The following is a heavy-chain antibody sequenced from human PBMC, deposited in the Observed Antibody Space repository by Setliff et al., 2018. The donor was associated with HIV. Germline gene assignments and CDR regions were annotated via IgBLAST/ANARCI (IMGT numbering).Heavy chain of an antibody. CDR1: GGSISSFNW. J-gene: IGHJ4*02. CDR3: AAASSWDPLLDY. V-gene: IGHV4-4*02. CDR2: INHSGST. D-gene: IGHD6-13*01. Sequence: SETLSLTCDVSGGSISSFNWWSWVRQSPGKGLEWIGEINHSGSTNYNPSLKSRVTISVDTSMDQFSLKLNSVTAADTAVYYCAAASSWDPLLDYWGQGTLVTVSS.